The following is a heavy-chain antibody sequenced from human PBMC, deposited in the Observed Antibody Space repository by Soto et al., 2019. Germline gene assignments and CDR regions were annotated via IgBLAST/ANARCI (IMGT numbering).Heavy chain of an antibody. V-gene: IGHV4-59*01. CDR2: IYYSGST. Sequence: QVQLQESGPGLVKPSETLSLTCTVSGGSISSYYWSWIRQPPGKGLEWIGYIYYSGSTNYNPSLKSRVIISVDTSKNQFSLKLSSVTAADTAVYYCARMSTAMVTGYYYGMDVWGQGTTVTVSS. D-gene: IGHD5-18*01. J-gene: IGHJ6*02. CDR1: GGSISSYY. CDR3: ARMSTAMVTGYYYGMDV.